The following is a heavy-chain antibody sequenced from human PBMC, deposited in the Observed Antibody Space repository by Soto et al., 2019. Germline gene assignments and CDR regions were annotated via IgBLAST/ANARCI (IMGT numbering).Heavy chain of an antibody. V-gene: IGHV3-33*01. CDR3: ARDDNGSGWYNWSDP. Sequence: QVQLVESGGGVVQPGRSLRLSCAASGFTFSSYGMHWVRQAPGKGLEWVAVIWYDGSNKYYADSVKGRFTISRDNSKNTLYLQMNSLRAEDTAVYYCARDDNGSGWYNWSDPWGQGTLVTVSS. J-gene: IGHJ5*02. CDR1: GFTFSSYG. D-gene: IGHD6-19*01. CDR2: IWYDGSNK.